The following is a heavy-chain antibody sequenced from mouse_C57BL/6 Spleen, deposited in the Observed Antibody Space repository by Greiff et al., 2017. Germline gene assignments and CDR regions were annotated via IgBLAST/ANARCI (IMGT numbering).Heavy chain of an antibody. D-gene: IGHD2-4*01. CDR3: ARNEGLRGPFAY. Sequence: VQLQQSGPGLVQPSQSLSITCTVSGFSLTSYGVHWVRQSPGKGLEWLGVIWSGGSTDYNAAFISRLSISKDNSKSQVFFKMNSLQADDTAIYYCARNEGLRGPFAYWGQGTLVTVSA. CDR1: GFSLTSYG. J-gene: IGHJ3*01. CDR2: IWSGGST. V-gene: IGHV2-2*01.